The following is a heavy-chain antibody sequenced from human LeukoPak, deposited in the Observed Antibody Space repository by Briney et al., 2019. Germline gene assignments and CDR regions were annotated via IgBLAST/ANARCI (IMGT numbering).Heavy chain of an antibody. CDR3: AKGVLAYYDSSGYYKGPYYFDY. Sequence: GGSLRLSCAASGFSFSSYGMSWVRQPPGKGLEWVSSLSGIGDSTYYADSVKGRFTISRDNSENTLYLQMIRLSAEDTAVYYCAKGVLAYYDSSGYYKGPYYFDYWGQGTQVTVSS. CDR1: GFSFSSYG. D-gene: IGHD3-22*01. V-gene: IGHV3-23*01. CDR2: LSGIGDST. J-gene: IGHJ4*02.